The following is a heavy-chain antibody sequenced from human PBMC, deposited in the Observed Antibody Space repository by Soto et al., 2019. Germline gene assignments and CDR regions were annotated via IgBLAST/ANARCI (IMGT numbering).Heavy chain of an antibody. J-gene: IGHJ6*02. V-gene: IGHV1-3*04. D-gene: IGHD2-21*01. CDR2: INTGNGNT. Sequence: QVQLVQSGAEVKKPGASVKVSCKASGYNFTMYAMIWVRQAPGQRPEWMGWINTGNGNTKYSPKLQGRVTITRDTSASTAYMELSSLKSEDMAVYYCARGERLYYAYYGMDVWGQGSTVTVSS. CDR1: GYNFTMYA. CDR3: ARGERLYYAYYGMDV.